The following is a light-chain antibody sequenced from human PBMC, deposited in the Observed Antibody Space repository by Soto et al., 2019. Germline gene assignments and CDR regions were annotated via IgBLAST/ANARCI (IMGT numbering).Light chain of an antibody. CDR3: QQSYSSPRT. CDR1: RTISSY. Sequence: EIQMTQSPSSMSASVGDRVTISCRASRTISSYLIWYQQKPGKAPPLLIYGASTLQSGVSSRFSGSGFGTDFTLTITNLQPEDFATYYCQQSYSSPRTFGQGTKIDIK. V-gene: IGKV1-39*01. J-gene: IGKJ2*02. CDR2: GAS.